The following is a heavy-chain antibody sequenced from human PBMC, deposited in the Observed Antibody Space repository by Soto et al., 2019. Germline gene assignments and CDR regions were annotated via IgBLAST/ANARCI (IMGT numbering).Heavy chain of an antibody. CDR2: INHSGST. D-gene: IGHD5-18*01. CDR1: GGSFSGYY. V-gene: IGHV4-34*01. CDR3: ARADVDTAMATRRNTYYFDY. Sequence: SETLSLTCAVYGGSFSGYYWSWIRQPPGKGLEWIGEINHSGSTNYNPSLKSRVTISVDTSKNQFSLKLSSVTAADTAVYYCARADVDTAMATRRNTYYFDYWGQGTLVTVSS. J-gene: IGHJ4*02.